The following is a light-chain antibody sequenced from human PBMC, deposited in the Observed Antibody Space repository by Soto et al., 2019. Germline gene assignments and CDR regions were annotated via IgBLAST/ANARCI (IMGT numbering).Light chain of an antibody. V-gene: IGLV8-61*01. CDR2: NIE. Sequence: QAVVTQEASLSVSPGGTVTLTCGLNSGSVSTSHYPSWYQQTQGQPPRTLILNIESRPSGVPERFSGTIIGRRAALTITGAQSEDESDYYCMLCVATGVWVFGGGTKLTVL. CDR3: MLCVATGVWV. J-gene: IGLJ3*02. CDR1: SGSVSTSHY.